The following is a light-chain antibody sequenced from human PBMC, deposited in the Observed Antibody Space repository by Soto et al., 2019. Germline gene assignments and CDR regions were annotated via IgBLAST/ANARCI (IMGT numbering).Light chain of an antibody. CDR2: EVS. CDR1: SSDVGGYNY. Sequence: QSALTQPPSASGSPGQSVTISCTGTSSDVGGYNYVSWYQQHPGKAPKLMIYEVSKRPSGVPDRFSGSKSGNTASLTVSGLQAEDEADYYCSSYAGSNNFGHYVFGTGTKLTVL. J-gene: IGLJ1*01. V-gene: IGLV2-8*01. CDR3: SSYAGSNNFGHYV.